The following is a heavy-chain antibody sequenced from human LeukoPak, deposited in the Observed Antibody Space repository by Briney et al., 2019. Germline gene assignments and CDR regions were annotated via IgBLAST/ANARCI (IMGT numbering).Heavy chain of an antibody. J-gene: IGHJ3*02. D-gene: IGHD3-16*01. V-gene: IGHV4-30-4*01. CDR2: IYYSGST. Sequence: SETLSLTCTVSGGSISSGDYYWSWIRQPPGKGLEWIGYIYYSGSTYYDPSLKSRVTISVDTSKNQFSLKLSSVTAADTAVYYCARVWGHNGAFDIWGQETMVTVSS. CDR1: GGSISSGDYY. CDR3: ARVWGHNGAFDI.